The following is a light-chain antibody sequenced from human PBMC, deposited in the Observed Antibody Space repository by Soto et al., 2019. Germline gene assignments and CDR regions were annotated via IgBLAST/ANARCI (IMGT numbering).Light chain of an antibody. Sequence: IQMTQYPPSLSSSVGDIVTITCLASQSISRYLNWYQQKPGKAPNLLIYVASSLQSEVPSRFSGSGSGTDFTLTITSLQPEDFATYYCQQSYGTPITVGQGGLLEIK. CDR3: QQSYGTPIT. CDR1: QSISRY. J-gene: IGKJ5*01. V-gene: IGKV1-39*01. CDR2: VAS.